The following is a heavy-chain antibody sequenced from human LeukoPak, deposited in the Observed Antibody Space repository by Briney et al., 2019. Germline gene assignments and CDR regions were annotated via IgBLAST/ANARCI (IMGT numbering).Heavy chain of an antibody. CDR1: GGSFSGYY. D-gene: IGHD2-2*01. Sequence: SETLPLTCAVYGGSFSGYYWSWIRQPPGKGLEWIGEINHSGSTNYNPSLKSRVTISVDTSKNQFSLKLSSVTAADTAVYYCARVIKPAAKNWFDPWGQGTLVTVSS. CDR2: INHSGST. J-gene: IGHJ5*02. CDR3: ARVIKPAAKNWFDP. V-gene: IGHV4-34*01.